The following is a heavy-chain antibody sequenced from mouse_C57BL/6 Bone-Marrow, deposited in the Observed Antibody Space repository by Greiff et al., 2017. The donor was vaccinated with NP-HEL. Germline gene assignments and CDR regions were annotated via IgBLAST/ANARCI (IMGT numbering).Heavy chain of an antibody. Sequence: QVQLQQSGAELVKPGASVKISCKASGYAFSSYWMNWVKQRPGKGLEWIGQIYPGDGDTNYNGKFKGKATLTADKSSSTAYMQLSSLTSEDSAVYFCAREVDYGPYFDYWGQGTTLTVSS. CDR1: GYAFSSYW. V-gene: IGHV1-80*01. J-gene: IGHJ2*01. D-gene: IGHD1-1*02. CDR3: AREVDYGPYFDY. CDR2: IYPGDGDT.